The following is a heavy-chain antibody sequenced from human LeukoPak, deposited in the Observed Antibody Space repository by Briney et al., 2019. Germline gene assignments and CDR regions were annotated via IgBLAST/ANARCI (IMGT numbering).Heavy chain of an antibody. J-gene: IGHJ5*02. CDR3: AITYCGGDCYSGGNWFDP. Sequence: SVKVSCKASGGTFSSYAISWVRQAPGQGLEWMGRIIPIFGTANYAQKFQGRVTITTDEPTSTAYMELSSLRSEDTAVYYCAITYCGGDCYSGGNWFDPWGQGTLVTVPS. CDR1: GGTFSSYA. D-gene: IGHD2-21*02. V-gene: IGHV1-69*05. CDR2: IIPIFGTA.